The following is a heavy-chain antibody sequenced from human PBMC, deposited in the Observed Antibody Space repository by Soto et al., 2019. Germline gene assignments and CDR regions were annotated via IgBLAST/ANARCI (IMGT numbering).Heavy chain of an antibody. J-gene: IGHJ6*02. CDR1: GYSFISYW. CDR3: ARRYCGGGTCPNAMAV. D-gene: IGHD2-15*01. CDR2: IYPGDSDT. V-gene: IGHV5-51*01. Sequence: PGESLKISCQGSGYSFISYWIVWVRQMPGKGLEWMGIIYPGDSDTRYSPSFQGQVTISADKSINTAYLQWSSLKASDTAMYYCARRYCGGGTCPNAMAVRGHRTTVTVS.